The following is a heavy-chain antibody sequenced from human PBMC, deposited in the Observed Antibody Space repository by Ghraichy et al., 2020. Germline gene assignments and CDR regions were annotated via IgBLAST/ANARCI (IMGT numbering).Heavy chain of an antibody. CDR3: ARGGFLEWLLSGDWFDP. J-gene: IGHJ5*02. CDR1: GGSISSYY. D-gene: IGHD3-3*01. V-gene: IGHV4-59*01. Sequence: SETLSLTCTVSGGSISSYYWSWIRQPPGKGLEWIGYIYYSGSTNYNPSLKSRVTISVDTSKNQFSLKLSSVTAADTAVYYCARGGFLEWLLSGDWFDPWGQGTLVTVSS. CDR2: IYYSGST.